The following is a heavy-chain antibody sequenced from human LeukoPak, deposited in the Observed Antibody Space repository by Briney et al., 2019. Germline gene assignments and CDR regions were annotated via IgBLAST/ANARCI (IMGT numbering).Heavy chain of an antibody. J-gene: IGHJ3*02. CDR3: AKDTTVTTFFVDAFDI. Sequence: GGSLRLSCAASGFTFSSYAMSWVRQAPGKGLEWVSAISGSGGSTYYADSVKGRFTISRDNSKNTLYLQMNSLRAEDTAVYYCAKDTTVTTFFVDAFDIWGQGTMVTVSS. V-gene: IGHV3-23*01. CDR2: ISGSGGST. CDR1: GFTFSSYA. D-gene: IGHD4-17*01.